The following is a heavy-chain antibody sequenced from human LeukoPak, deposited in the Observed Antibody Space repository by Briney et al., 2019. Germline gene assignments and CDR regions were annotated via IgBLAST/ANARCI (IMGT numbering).Heavy chain of an antibody. D-gene: IGHD3-10*01. CDR3: ARHLPITMVRTPTGMDV. J-gene: IGHJ6*02. CDR1: GGSISSSSYY. CDR2: IYYSGST. V-gene: IGHV4-39*01. Sequence: KPSETLSLTCTVSGGSISSSSYYWGWIRQPPGKGLEWIGSIYYSGSTYYNPSLKSRVTISVDTSKNQFSLKLSSVTAADTAAYYCARHLPITMVRTPTGMDVWGQGTTVTVSS.